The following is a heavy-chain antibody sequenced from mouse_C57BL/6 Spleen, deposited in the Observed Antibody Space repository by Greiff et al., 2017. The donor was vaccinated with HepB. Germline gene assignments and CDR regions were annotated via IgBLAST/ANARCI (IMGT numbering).Heavy chain of an antibody. D-gene: IGHD2-4*01. J-gene: IGHJ3*01. CDR1: GFTFSDYG. CDR2: ISSGSSTI. Sequence: EVMLVESGGGLVKPGGSLKLSCAASGFTFSDYGMHWVRQAPEKGLEWVAYISSGSSTIYYADTVKGRFTISRDNAKNTLFLQMTSLRSEDTAMYYCARGYDYDGVSFAYWGQGTLVTVSA. CDR3: ARGYDYDGVSFAY. V-gene: IGHV5-17*01.